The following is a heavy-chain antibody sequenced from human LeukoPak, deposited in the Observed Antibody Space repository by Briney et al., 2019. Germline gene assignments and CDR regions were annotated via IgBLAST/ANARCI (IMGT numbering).Heavy chain of an antibody. D-gene: IGHD1-26*01. CDR1: GGPISSYY. V-gene: IGHV4-59*08. Sequence: PSETLSLTCTVSGGPISSYYWSWIRQPPVKGLEWIGYIYYSGSTNYNPSLKSRVTISVDTSKNQFSLKLSSVTAADTAVYYCARVNSGSYYHDAFDIWGQGTMVTVSS. J-gene: IGHJ3*02. CDR3: ARVNSGSYYHDAFDI. CDR2: IYYSGST.